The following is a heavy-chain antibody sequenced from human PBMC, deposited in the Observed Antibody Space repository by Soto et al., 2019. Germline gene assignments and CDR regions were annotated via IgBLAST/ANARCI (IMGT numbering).Heavy chain of an antibody. CDR1: GFTFSSFA. CDR3: AKESGYSSGGPRNRLG. Sequence: GGSLRLSCAASGFTFSSFAMSWVRQAPGKGLDWVSAISGSGGSTYSADSVKGRFTISRDNSKNTLYLQMNSLRAEDTAVYYCAKESGYSSGGPRNRLGWGQGTLVTVSS. V-gene: IGHV3-23*01. CDR2: ISGSGGST. J-gene: IGHJ4*02. D-gene: IGHD6-19*01.